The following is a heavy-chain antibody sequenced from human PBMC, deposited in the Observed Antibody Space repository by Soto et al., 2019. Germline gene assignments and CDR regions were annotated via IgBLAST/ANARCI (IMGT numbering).Heavy chain of an antibody. CDR1: GFTFSDYA. CDR2: ITGSSSNL. Sequence: VHLLESGGGLEQPGGSLRLSCAASGFTFSDYAMSWVRQAPGKGLEWVTTITGSSSNLYYTDSVKGRFAISRDNSRNILFLQMNSLTAEDTAVYYCAKGGAVYGLLTHDYWGQGTLVTVSS. V-gene: IGHV3-23*01. J-gene: IGHJ4*02. CDR3: AKGGAVYGLLTHDY. D-gene: IGHD3-9*01.